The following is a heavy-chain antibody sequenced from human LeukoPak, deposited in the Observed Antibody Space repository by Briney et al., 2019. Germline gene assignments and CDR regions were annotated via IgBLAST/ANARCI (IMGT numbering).Heavy chain of an antibody. Sequence: GGSLRLSCAASGLTFSSYVNWVRRAPGKGLEWVSAFTGSNGGTYYADTVKGRFTISRDNSKDTLYLQMNGLRAEDTAVYYCAQSRLSSNYPDNWGQGSLVTVSS. CDR2: FTGSNGGT. D-gene: IGHD6-6*01. V-gene: IGHV3-23*01. CDR3: AQSRLSSNYPDN. CDR1: GLTFSSY. J-gene: IGHJ4*02.